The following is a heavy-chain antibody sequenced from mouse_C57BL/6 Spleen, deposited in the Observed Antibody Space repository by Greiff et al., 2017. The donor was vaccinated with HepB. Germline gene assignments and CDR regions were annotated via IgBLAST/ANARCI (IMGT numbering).Heavy chain of an antibody. CDR1: GFTFSDYY. D-gene: IGHD3-1*01. CDR2: INYDGSST. CDR3: ARDREDYFDY. V-gene: IGHV5-16*01. J-gene: IGHJ2*01. Sequence: DVKLVESEGGLVQPGSSMKLSCTASGFTFSDYYMAWVRQVPEKGLEWVANINYDGSSTYYLDSLKSRFIISRDNAKNILYLQMSSLKSEDTATYYCARDREDYFDYWGQGTTLTVSS.